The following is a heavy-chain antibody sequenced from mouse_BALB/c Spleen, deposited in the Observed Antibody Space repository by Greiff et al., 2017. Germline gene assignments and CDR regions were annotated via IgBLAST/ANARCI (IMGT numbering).Heavy chain of an antibody. CDR3: ARRRGTMITTGDYYAMDY. D-gene: IGHD2-4*01. CDR1: GFSLTSYG. CDR2: IWAGGST. Sequence: VQVVESGPGLVAPSQSLSITCTVSGFSLTSYGVHWVRQPPGKGLEWLGVIWAGGSTNYNSALMSRLSISKDNSKSQVFLKMNSLQTDDTAMYYCARRRGTMITTGDYYAMDYWGQGTSVTVSS. V-gene: IGHV2-9*02. J-gene: IGHJ4*01.